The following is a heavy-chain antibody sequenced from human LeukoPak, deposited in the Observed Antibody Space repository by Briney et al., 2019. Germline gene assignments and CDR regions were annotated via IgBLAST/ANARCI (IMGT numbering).Heavy chain of an antibody. J-gene: IGHJ6*02. Sequence: GGSLRLSCAASGFTFSSYAMSWVRQAPAKGLEWVSAISGSGGSTYYADSVKGRFAISRDNAKNSLYLQMNSLRDEDTAVYYCAVLPTSYYYGMDVWGQGTTVTVSS. CDR2: ISGSGGST. CDR1: GFTFSSYA. V-gene: IGHV3-23*01. CDR3: AVLPTSYYYGMDV.